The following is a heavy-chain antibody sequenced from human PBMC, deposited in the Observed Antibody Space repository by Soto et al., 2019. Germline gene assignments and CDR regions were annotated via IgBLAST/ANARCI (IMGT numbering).Heavy chain of an antibody. D-gene: IGHD2-2*01. CDR1: GYTFTSYY. CDR2: INPSGGST. V-gene: IGHV1-46*01. J-gene: IGHJ4*02. Sequence: QVQLVQSGAEVKKPGASVKVSCKASGYTFTSYYMHWVRQAPGQGLEWMGIINPSGGSTSYAQKFQGRVTMTRDTSTSTVYMELSSLRSEDTAVYYCVRAREDIVVVPAATATFDYWGQGTLVTVSS. CDR3: VRAREDIVVVPAATATFDY.